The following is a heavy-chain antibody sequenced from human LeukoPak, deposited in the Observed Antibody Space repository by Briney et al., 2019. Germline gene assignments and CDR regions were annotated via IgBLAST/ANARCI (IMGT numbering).Heavy chain of an antibody. D-gene: IGHD3-10*01. Sequence: PGGSLRLSCAASGFTFSSYAMHWVRQAPGKGLEWVAVISYDGSNKYYAGSVKGRFTISRDNVKNSLYLQMNSLRDEDTAVYYCARGDYYGSGRLDYWGQGALVTVSS. CDR2: ISYDGSNK. CDR3: ARGDYYGSGRLDY. CDR1: GFTFSSYA. J-gene: IGHJ4*02. V-gene: IGHV3-30-3*01.